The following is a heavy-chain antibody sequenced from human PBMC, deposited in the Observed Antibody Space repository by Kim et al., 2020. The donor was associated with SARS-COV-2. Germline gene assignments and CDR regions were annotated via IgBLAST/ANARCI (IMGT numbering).Heavy chain of an antibody. CDR3: AKFFTTMAPYGMDV. D-gene: IGHD3-10*01. CDR1: GFTFSSYG. J-gene: IGHJ6*02. CDR2: IWYDGSNK. V-gene: IGHV3-33*06. Sequence: GGSLRLSCAASGFTFSSYGMHWVRQAPGKGLEWVAVIWYDGSNKYYADSVKGRFTISRDNSKNTLYLQMNSLRAEDTAVYYCAKFFTTMAPYGMDVWGQGTTVTVSS.